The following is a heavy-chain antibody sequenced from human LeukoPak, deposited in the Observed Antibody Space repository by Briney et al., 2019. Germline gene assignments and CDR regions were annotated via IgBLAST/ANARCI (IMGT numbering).Heavy chain of an antibody. CDR2: IKQDGSEK. J-gene: IGHJ4*02. CDR1: RFTFSSYW. Sequence: GGSLRLSCAASRFTFSSYWMTWVRQAPGKGLEWVANIKQDGSEKHYVDSVQGRFTISRDNAKNSLYLQMNSLRAEDTAVYYCARDVGYDSSGFYPYYFDYWGLGTLVTVSS. CDR3: ARDVGYDSSGFYPYYFDY. V-gene: IGHV3-7*05. D-gene: IGHD3-22*01.